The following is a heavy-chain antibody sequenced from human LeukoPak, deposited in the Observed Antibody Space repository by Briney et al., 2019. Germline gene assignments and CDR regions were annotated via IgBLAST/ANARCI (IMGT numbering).Heavy chain of an antibody. V-gene: IGHV3-30-3*01. J-gene: IGHJ5*02. D-gene: IGHD2-21*02. Sequence: PGGSLRLSCAASGFTFSSYAMHWVRQAPGKGLEWVAVISYDGSNKYYADSVKGRFTISRDNAKNSLYLQMNSLRAEDTAVYYCARGWCDGGDCYSFPDSDWFDPWGQGTLVTVSS. CDR1: GFTFSSYA. CDR2: ISYDGSNK. CDR3: ARGWCDGGDCYSFPDSDWFDP.